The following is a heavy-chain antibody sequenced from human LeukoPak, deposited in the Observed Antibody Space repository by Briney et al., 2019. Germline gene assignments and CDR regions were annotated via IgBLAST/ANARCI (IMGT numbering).Heavy chain of an antibody. J-gene: IGHJ5*02. V-gene: IGHV3-66*03. CDR3: VRDRAAGRARVEFDP. CDR2: IYTTGVT. CDR1: GFIVSSYG. Sequence: PGGSLRLSCAASGFIVSSYGLSWVRQAPGKGPEWVSLIYTTGVTDYADSVQGRFTISRDNSKNTVYLQMNNLRVEDTAIYHCVRDRAAGRARVEFDPWGQGTLVTVSS. D-gene: IGHD6-25*01.